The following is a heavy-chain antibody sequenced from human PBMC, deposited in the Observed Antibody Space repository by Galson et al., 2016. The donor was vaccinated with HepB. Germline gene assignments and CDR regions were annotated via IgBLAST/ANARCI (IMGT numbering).Heavy chain of an antibody. Sequence: SVKVSCKVAGHTLTELSIHWVRQAPGKGLEWLGGFDREDGETLDAEKSQDRVTMTEDTSTDTAYMEMRSLRSEDTAVYYCATSGDWDAFEIWGQGTMVTVS. CDR2: FDREDGET. CDR3: ATSGDWDAFEI. J-gene: IGHJ3*02. CDR1: GHTLTELS. D-gene: IGHD3-10*01. V-gene: IGHV1-24*01.